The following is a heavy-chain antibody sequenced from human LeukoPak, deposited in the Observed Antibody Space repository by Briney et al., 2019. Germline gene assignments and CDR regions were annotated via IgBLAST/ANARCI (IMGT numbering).Heavy chain of an antibody. J-gene: IGHJ6*02. D-gene: IGHD4-11*01. Sequence: PGRSLRLSCAASGFTSSSYGMHWVRQAPGKGLEWVAVISDDGTNKYYADSVKGRFTISRDNSKNTLYLQMNSLRAEDTAVYYCAKARAKDRATVSDFRKSYYYYGMDVWGQGTTVTVSS. CDR2: ISDDGTNK. CDR3: AKARAKDRATVSDFRKSYYYYGMDV. CDR1: GFTSSSYG. V-gene: IGHV3-30*18.